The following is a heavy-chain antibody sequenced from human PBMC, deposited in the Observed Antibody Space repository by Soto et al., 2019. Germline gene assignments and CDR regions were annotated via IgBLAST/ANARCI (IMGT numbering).Heavy chain of an antibody. J-gene: IGHJ4*02. D-gene: IGHD6-13*01. Sequence: GGSLRLSCAASGFTVSSNYMSWVRQVPGKGLEWVSVIYSGGSTYYADSVKGRFTISRDNSKNTLYLQMNSLRAEDTAVYYCAKDRLGIAAAGNFFDYWGQGTQVTVSS. CDR2: IYSGGST. CDR1: GFTVSSNY. V-gene: IGHV3-66*01. CDR3: AKDRLGIAAAGNFFDY.